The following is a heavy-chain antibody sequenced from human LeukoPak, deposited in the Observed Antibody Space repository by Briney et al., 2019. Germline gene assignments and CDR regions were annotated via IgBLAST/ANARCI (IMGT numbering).Heavy chain of an antibody. V-gene: IGHV3-11*01. J-gene: IGHJ4*02. D-gene: IGHD6-13*01. Sequence: GRSLRLSCAASGFTFSDYYMSWIRQAPGKGLDWVSYISSSGSTIYYADSVKCRFTISRDNAKNSLYLQMNSLRAEDTAVYYCARDHPPTQQLVDYWGQGTLVTVSS. CDR1: GFTFSDYY. CDR3: ARDHPPTQQLVDY. CDR2: ISSSGSTI.